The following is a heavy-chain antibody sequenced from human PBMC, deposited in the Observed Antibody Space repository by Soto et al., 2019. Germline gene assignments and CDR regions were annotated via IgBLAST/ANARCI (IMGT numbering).Heavy chain of an antibody. Sequence: QVQLVQSGAEVKKPGASVKVSCKASGYTFTSYGISWVRQAPGQGLEWMGWISAYNGNTNYAQKPQGRVTMTTDTSTSTAYMELRSLRSDDTAVYYCARVGTGYSSSWYYYYGMDVWGQGTTVTVSS. D-gene: IGHD6-13*01. J-gene: IGHJ6*02. CDR1: GYTFTSYG. CDR2: ISAYNGNT. V-gene: IGHV1-18*01. CDR3: ARVGTGYSSSWYYYYGMDV.